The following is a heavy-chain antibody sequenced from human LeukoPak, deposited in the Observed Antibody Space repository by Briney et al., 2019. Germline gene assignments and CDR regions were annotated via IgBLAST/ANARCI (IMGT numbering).Heavy chain of an antibody. J-gene: IGHJ4*02. CDR1: GFTFSSYW. V-gene: IGHV3-7*01. CDR3: ARDGGYCSGGSCYPFY. CDR2: IKHDGSEQ. Sequence: GGSLRLSCAAFGFTFSSYWMSWVRQAPGKGLEWVANIKHDGSEQYYVHSVKGRVTISRDNAKNSLYLHLNSLRAEDTAVYYCARDGGYCSGGSCYPFYWGQGTLVTVSS. D-gene: IGHD2-15*01.